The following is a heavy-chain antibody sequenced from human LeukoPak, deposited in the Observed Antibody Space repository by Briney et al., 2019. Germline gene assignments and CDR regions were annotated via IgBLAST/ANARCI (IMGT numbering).Heavy chain of an antibody. V-gene: IGHV3-7*01. CDR3: ARVSILTGVYYYYGMDV. CDR1: GFTFSSYW. Sequence: GGSLRLSCAASGFTFSSYWMSWVRQAPGKGLEWVANIKQDGSEKYYVDSVKGRFTISRDNAKNSLYLQMNSLRAEDTAVYYCARVSILTGVYYYYGMDVWGRGTTVTVSS. D-gene: IGHD3-9*01. J-gene: IGHJ6*02. CDR2: IKQDGSEK.